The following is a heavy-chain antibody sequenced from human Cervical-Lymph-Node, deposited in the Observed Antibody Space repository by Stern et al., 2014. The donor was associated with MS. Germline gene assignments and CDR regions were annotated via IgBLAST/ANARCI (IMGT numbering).Heavy chain of an antibody. D-gene: IGHD3-22*01. CDR3: AAINDYYDSSGYDAFDI. Sequence: QLVQSGPEVKKPGTSVKVSCKASGFTFTSSAVQWVRQARGQRLEWIGWIIAGSGTTNYAQKFQERVTITRDMSTSTAYMELSSLRSEDTAVYYCAAINDYYDSSGYDAFDIWGQGTMVTVSS. CDR1: GFTFTSSA. J-gene: IGHJ3*02. V-gene: IGHV1-58*01. CDR2: IIAGSGTT.